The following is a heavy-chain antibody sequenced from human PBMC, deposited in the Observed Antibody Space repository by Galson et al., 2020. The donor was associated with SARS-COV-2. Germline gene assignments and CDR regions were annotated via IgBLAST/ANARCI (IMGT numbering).Heavy chain of an antibody. CDR1: GGTFSSYA. CDR2: IIPIFGTA. CDR3: ARDPGDYYGSGSYYMN. J-gene: IGHJ4*02. V-gene: IGHV1-69*13. Sequence: SVKVSFKASGGTFSSYAISWVRQAPGQGLEWMGGIIPIFGTANYAQKFQGRVTITADESTSTAYMELSSLRSEDTAVYYCARDPGDYYGSGSYYMNWGQGTLVTVSS. D-gene: IGHD3-10*01.